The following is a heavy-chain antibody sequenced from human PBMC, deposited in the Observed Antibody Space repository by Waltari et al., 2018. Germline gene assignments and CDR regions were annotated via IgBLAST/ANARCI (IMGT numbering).Heavy chain of an antibody. D-gene: IGHD3-3*01. CDR1: GFTFDDYA. J-gene: IGHJ4*02. CDR2: ISWNSGRI. V-gene: IGHV3-9*01. CDR3: AKELRSLERGFDL. Sequence: EIQLVQSGGGSVQPGKSLTLSCAASGFTFDDYAMQWVRQVPGRGMEWVSSISWNSGRIKYADSVKGRFTISRENAKTSVYMQMNSLKIEDTAVYYCAKELRSLERGFDLWGQGTPVIVSS.